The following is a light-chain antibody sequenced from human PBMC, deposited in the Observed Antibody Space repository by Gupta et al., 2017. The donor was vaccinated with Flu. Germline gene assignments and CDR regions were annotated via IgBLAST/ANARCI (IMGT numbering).Light chain of an antibody. Sequence: QSALTQPASVSGSPGQSNTILCTGTSSDVGGYNHVSWYQQHPGKAPKLMIYEVSNRPSGVSNRFSGSKSGNTASLTISGLQAEDEADYYCSSYTSSSTYVFGTGTKVTVL. CDR1: SSDVGGYNH. V-gene: IGLV2-14*01. J-gene: IGLJ1*01. CDR2: EVS. CDR3: SSYTSSSTYV.